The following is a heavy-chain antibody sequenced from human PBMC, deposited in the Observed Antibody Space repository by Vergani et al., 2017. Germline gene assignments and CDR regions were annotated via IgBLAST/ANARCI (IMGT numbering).Heavy chain of an antibody. CDR1: GGSISSSSYY. Sequence: QLQLQESGPGLVKPSETLSLPCTVSGGSISSSSYYLGWIRQPPGKWLEWIGSIYYSGSTYYNPSLKSRVTISVDTSKNQFALKLSSVTAADTAVYYCARDLDYYDSSGYPPYYFDYGGQGTLVAVSS. CDR2: IYYSGST. D-gene: IGHD3-22*01. J-gene: IGHJ4*02. V-gene: IGHV4-39*07. CDR3: ARDLDYYDSSGYPPYYFDY.